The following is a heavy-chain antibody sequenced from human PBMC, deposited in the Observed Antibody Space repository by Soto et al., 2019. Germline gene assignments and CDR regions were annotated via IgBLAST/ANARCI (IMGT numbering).Heavy chain of an antibody. CDR3: ARGFYGDYVGYYYYGMEV. J-gene: IGHJ6*02. D-gene: IGHD4-17*01. V-gene: IGHV4-34*01. CDR2: INHSGST. Sequence: SETLSLTCAVYGGSFSGYYWSWIRQPPGKGLEWIGEINHSGSTNYNPSLKSRVTISVDTSKNQFSLKLSSVTAADTAVYYCARGFYGDYVGYYYYGMEVWGQGTTVTVSS. CDR1: GGSFSGYY.